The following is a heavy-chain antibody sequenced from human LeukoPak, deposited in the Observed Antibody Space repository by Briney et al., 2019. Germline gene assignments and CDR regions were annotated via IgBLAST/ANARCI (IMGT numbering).Heavy chain of an antibody. V-gene: IGHV4-4*02. CDR3: AREGGFFRPLDY. CDR2: FHLGGST. CDR1: GGSVTSTNW. D-gene: IGHD3-3*01. Sequence: PSGTLSLTCGVSGGSVTSTNWWTWVRPPPGRGLEGIGQFHLGGSTNYTPSLKSRLTISVDLSENHISLKLTSVTAADTAVYYCAREGGFFRPLDYSGQGTLVTVSS. J-gene: IGHJ4*02.